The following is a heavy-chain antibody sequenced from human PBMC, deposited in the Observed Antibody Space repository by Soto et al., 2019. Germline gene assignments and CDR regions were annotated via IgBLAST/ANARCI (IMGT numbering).Heavy chain of an antibody. CDR1: GFTFSGYW. V-gene: IGHV3-7*01. CDR2: IKQDGSGK. J-gene: IGHJ4*02. Sequence: GGSLRLSCEGSGFTFSGYWMSWVRQAPGKGLEWVATIKQDGSGKNCVDSVKGRFTISRDNAKNSLYLQMNSLRAEDTAVYYCARVLPYYFDYWGQGTVVTVSS. CDR3: ARVLPYYFDY.